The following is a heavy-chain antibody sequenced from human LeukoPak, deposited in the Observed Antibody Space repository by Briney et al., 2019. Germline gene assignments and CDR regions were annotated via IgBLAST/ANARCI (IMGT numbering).Heavy chain of an antibody. CDR3: ARHKTQPYYYGAGSYRSYWFDP. CDR2: IYYIGST. Sequence: SETLSLTCTVSGGSISNKYWSWIRQPPGKGLEWIGYIYYIGSTNYNPSLKGRAAISVDTSRIQFSLKLTSVTAADPAVYYCARHKTQPYYYGAGSYRSYWFDPWGQGTLVTVSS. CDR1: GGSISNKY. V-gene: IGHV4-59*08. J-gene: IGHJ5*02. D-gene: IGHD3-10*01.